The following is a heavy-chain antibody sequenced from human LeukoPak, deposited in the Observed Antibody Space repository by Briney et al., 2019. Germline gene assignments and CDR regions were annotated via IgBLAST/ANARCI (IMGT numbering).Heavy chain of an antibody. Sequence: GGSLRLSCAASGFTFSSYGMHWVRQAPGKGLEWVAVIWYDGSNEYYADSVKGRFTISRDNSKNTLYLQMNSLRAEDTAVYYCAKGTITFGGAYYFDYWGQGTLVTVSS. CDR2: IWYDGSNE. D-gene: IGHD3-16*01. CDR1: GFTFSSYG. CDR3: AKGTITFGGAYYFDY. V-gene: IGHV3-33*06. J-gene: IGHJ4*02.